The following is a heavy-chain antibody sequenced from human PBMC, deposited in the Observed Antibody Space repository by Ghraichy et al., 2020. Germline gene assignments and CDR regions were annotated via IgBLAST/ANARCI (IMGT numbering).Heavy chain of an antibody. Sequence: ASVKVSCRASGFSFSDHYIHWVRQAPGQGPEWMGMVNPRDASTNYGQNFHGRVTMTRDTSTPTVYMEMYTLTSEDTALYFCAIGFRFFEWLDTWGQGTLVTVSS. V-gene: IGHV1-46*03. CDR1: GFSFSDHY. CDR2: VNPRDAST. D-gene: IGHD3-3*01. CDR3: AIGFRFFEWLDT. J-gene: IGHJ5*02.